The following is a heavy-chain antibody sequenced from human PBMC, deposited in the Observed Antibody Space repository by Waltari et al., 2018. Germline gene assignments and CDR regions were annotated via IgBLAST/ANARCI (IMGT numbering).Heavy chain of an antibody. CDR3: ARGGAGSGSSYYFDY. Sequence: QVQLVQSGAEVKKPGASVKVSCKASGYTFTGYYMHWVRQAPGQGLEWMGGINPNGGGTNYAKKFQGRVTMTRETSISTANRDLRRLRSDDTAVNYCARGGAGSGSSYYFDYWGQGTLVTVSS. J-gene: IGHJ4*02. V-gene: IGHV1-2*02. CDR1: GYTFTGYY. D-gene: IGHD1-26*01. CDR2: INPNGGGT.